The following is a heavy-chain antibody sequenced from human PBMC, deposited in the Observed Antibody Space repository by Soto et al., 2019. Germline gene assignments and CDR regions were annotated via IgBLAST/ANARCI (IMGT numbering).Heavy chain of an antibody. CDR2: IYPGDSDT. CDR1: GYSFTSYW. V-gene: IGHV5-51*01. Sequence: ASLKISCKRSGYSFTSYWIGWVRQMPGKGLEWMGIIYPGDSDTRYSPSFQGQVTISADKSISTAYLQWSSLKASDTAMYYFASGAYRGGECYHYWGQGTLVTVS. J-gene: IGHJ4*02. D-gene: IGHD2-21*01. CDR3: ASGAYRGGECYHY.